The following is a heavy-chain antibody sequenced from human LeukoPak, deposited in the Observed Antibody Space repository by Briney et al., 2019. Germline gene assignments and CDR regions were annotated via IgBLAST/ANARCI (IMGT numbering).Heavy chain of an antibody. D-gene: IGHD5-24*01. CDR1: AFTFRNYY. CDR2: ISSNGNTI. V-gene: IGHV3-11*01. CDR3: ARDGYNYFDF. J-gene: IGHJ4*02. Sequence: GGSLRLSCAPSAFTFRNYYMIWIRQATGKGLEWLSYISSNGNTIYYADSVRGRFTVSRDNVKNSLFVEMNSLRAEDTAVYYCARDGYNYFDFWGQGTLVTVSS.